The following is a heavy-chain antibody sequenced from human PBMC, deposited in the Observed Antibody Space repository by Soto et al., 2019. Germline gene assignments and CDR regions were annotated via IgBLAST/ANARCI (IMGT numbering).Heavy chain of an antibody. CDR1: GYTFTNYA. Sequence: QVQLVQSGAEEKKPGATVKVSCKASGYTFTNYAIDWVRQAPGQRLEWMGWINAGNGNTEYSRKFQCRVTITRVTPASTAYWELRSLRSEATAVYYCARGFPLWSDTWGQGTLVTVSS. CDR3: ARGFPLWSDT. J-gene: IGHJ5*02. CDR2: INAGNGNT. D-gene: IGHD3-3*01. V-gene: IGHV1-3*05.